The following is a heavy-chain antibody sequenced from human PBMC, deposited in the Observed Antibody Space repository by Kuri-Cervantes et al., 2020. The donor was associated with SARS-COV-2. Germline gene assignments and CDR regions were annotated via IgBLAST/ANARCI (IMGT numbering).Heavy chain of an antibody. D-gene: IGHD6-6*01. CDR3: AKRQGPYSSSAPHFDY. J-gene: IGHJ4*02. V-gene: IGHV3-30*04. CDR2: ISYDGNNK. Sequence: GESLKISCAASHFTFSSYAFHWVRQAPGQGLEWVAAISYDGNNKYFADSVRGRFTVSRDNSKNTLYLEMNSLRAEDTAVYYCAKRQGPYSSSAPHFDYWGQGTLVTVSS. CDR1: HFTFSSYA.